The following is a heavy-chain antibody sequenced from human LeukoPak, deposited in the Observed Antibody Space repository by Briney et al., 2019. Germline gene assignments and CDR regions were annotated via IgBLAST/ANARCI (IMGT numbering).Heavy chain of an antibody. CDR1: GYTFTGYY. Sequence: ASVKVSRKASGYTFTGYYMHWVRQAPGQGLEWMGWINPNSGGTNYAQKFQGRVTMTRDTSISTAYMELSRLRSDDTAVYYCARALYDFWSGYYKDFGYWGQGTLVTVSS. D-gene: IGHD3-3*01. CDR2: INPNSGGT. J-gene: IGHJ4*02. CDR3: ARALYDFWSGYYKDFGY. V-gene: IGHV1-2*02.